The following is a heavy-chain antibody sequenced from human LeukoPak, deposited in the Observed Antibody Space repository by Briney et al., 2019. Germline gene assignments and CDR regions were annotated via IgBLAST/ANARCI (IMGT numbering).Heavy chain of an antibody. Sequence: GGSLRLSCAASGFTFRSYAMSWVRQAPGKGLEWVSAISGSGGSTYYADSVKGRFTISRDNSKNTLYLQMNSLRAEDTAVYYCATSSTSRRFNDYWGQGTLVTVSS. CDR2: ISGSGGST. CDR3: ATSSTSRRFNDY. D-gene: IGHD2-2*01. V-gene: IGHV3-23*01. J-gene: IGHJ4*02. CDR1: GFTFRSYA.